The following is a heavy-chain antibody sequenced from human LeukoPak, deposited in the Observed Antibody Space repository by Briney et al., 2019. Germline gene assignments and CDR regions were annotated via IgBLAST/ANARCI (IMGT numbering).Heavy chain of an antibody. CDR3: ARARYYFDY. CDR2: IYYSGST. J-gene: IGHJ4*02. CDR1: GGSISSYY. V-gene: IGHV4-59*01. Sequence: SETLSLTCTVSGGSISSYYWSWIRQPPGKGLEWIGYIYYSGSTNYNPSLKSRVTISVDTSKNQFSLKLSSVTAADTAVYYCARARYYFDYWGQGTLVTVSS.